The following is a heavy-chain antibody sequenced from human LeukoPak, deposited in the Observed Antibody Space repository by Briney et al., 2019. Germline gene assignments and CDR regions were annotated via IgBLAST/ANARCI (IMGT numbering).Heavy chain of an antibody. CDR1: GASISGSGYY. Sequence: SETLSLTCAVSGASISGSGYYWGWIRQPPGKGLEWIGNIYYCGSTYYNASLQSRVTISIDTSKNQFSLRLNSVTAADTAMYYCAKSGGYGLIDYWGQGTLVTVSS. CDR2: IYYCGST. D-gene: IGHD1-26*01. J-gene: IGHJ4*02. V-gene: IGHV4-39*01. CDR3: AKSGGYGLIDY.